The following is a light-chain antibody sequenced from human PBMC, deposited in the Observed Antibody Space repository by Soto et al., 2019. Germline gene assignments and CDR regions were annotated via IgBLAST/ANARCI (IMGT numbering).Light chain of an antibody. CDR1: SSDIGAYNY. Sequence: QSALAQPASVTGSPGQSNTISCTGSSSDIGAYNYVSWFQQYLGKAPKLMIWKVSDRPSGVCNRVSGSKSGNTAALTISGLQAEDEDDYFCGSYTSSSTPFVFGSGSKGTV. CDR3: GSYTSSSTPFV. J-gene: IGLJ1*01. CDR2: KVS. V-gene: IGLV2-14*01.